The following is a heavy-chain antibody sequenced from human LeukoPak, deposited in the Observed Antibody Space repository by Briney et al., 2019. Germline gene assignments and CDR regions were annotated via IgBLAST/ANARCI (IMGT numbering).Heavy chain of an antibody. CDR1: GFTFSSQG. CDR3: AKDPTAVTTTYGMDV. V-gene: IGHV3-23*01. Sequence: AGGSLRLSCAASGFTFSSQGMSWVRQAPGKGLEWVSAISGSGDSTYYADSVKGRFTVSRDNSKNTLFLQMNSLRAEDTAVYYCAKDPTAVTTTYGMDVWGQGTTVTVSS. J-gene: IGHJ6*02. D-gene: IGHD4-17*01. CDR2: ISGSGDST.